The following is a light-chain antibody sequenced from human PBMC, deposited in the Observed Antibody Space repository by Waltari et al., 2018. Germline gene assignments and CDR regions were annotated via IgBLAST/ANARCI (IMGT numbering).Light chain of an antibody. J-gene: IGKJ1*01. CDR2: DAS. V-gene: IGKV1-27*01. CDR1: QGIRNS. Sequence: DFQMTQSPSSLSASVGDRVTIPCRASQGIRNSLAWYQQKPGRVPQLLIYDASTLQSGVPSRFSGSGSGTDFTLTIRSLQPEDVATYFCQKYSSAPPTFGQGTKVEIK. CDR3: QKYSSAPPT.